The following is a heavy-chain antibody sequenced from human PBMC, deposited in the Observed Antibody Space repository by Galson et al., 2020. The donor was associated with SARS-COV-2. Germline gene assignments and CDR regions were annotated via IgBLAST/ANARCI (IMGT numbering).Heavy chain of an antibody. V-gene: IGHV4-39*07. Sequence: LSLTCTVSGGSIGSHSYYWSWIRQPPGKGLEWIGTIYYSGSTYYNPSLKSRVTISVDTSRKQFSLKVNSVTAADTAVYYCARDEIVLSGDVYWGQGTLVTVSS. CDR2: IYYSGST. CDR1: GGSIGSHSYY. D-gene: IGHD2-8*02. J-gene: IGHJ4*02. CDR3: ARDEIVLSGDVY.